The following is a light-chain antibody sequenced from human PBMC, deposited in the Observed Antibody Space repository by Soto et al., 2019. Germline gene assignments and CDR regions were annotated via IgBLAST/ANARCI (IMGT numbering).Light chain of an antibody. CDR2: KAS. J-gene: IGKJ1*01. V-gene: IGKV1-5*03. Sequence: EIQRIQSPYSLAGCVGDRVTITCRASQTISSWLAWYQQKPGKAPKLLIYKASTLKSGVPSRFSGSGSGTEFTLTLSSLQPDDFATYYCQHYNSYSGAFGQGTKVDI. CDR1: QTISSW. CDR3: QHYNSYSGA.